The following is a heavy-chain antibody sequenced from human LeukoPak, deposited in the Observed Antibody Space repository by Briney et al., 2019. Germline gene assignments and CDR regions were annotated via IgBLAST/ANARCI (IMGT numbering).Heavy chain of an antibody. Sequence: SETLSLTCAVSGGSISSSNWWSWVRQPPGKGLEWIGYIYYSGSTNYNPSLKSRVTISVDTSKNQFSLKLSSVTAADTAVYYCARDRYRGGSLRHYWYFDLWGRGTLVTVSS. V-gene: IGHV4-4*02. CDR2: IYYSGST. D-gene: IGHD1-26*01. CDR3: ARDRYRGGSLRHYWYFDL. J-gene: IGHJ2*01. CDR1: GGSISSSNW.